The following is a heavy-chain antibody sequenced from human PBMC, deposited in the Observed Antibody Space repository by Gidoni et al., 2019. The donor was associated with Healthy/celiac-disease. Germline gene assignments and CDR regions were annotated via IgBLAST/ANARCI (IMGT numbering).Heavy chain of an antibody. V-gene: IGHV4-34*01. CDR1: GGSFSGYY. D-gene: IGHD6-19*01. CDR3: ARGCIAVAGKPVTRYFDL. CDR2: INHSGST. J-gene: IGHJ2*01. Sequence: QVQLQQWGAGLLKPSETLSLTCAVYGGSFSGYYWSWIRQPPGKGLEWIGEINHSGSTNYNPSLKSRVTISVDTSKNQFSLKLSSVTAADTAVYYCARGCIAVAGKPVTRYFDLWGRGTLVTVSS.